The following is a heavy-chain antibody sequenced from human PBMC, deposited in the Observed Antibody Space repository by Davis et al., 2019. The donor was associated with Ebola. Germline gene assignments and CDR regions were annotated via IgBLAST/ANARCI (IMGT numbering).Heavy chain of an antibody. Sequence: GESLKISCVGSGFTFSTYWMHWVRQAPGKGLVWVSRINGDGSRTDYADSVKGRFTISRDNADNTVYLQLNSLRVEDTAVYYCTRDAREMATNYWGQGTLVTVSS. CDR1: GFTFSTYW. CDR2: INGDGSRT. D-gene: IGHD5-24*01. CDR3: TRDAREMATNY. V-gene: IGHV3-74*01. J-gene: IGHJ4*02.